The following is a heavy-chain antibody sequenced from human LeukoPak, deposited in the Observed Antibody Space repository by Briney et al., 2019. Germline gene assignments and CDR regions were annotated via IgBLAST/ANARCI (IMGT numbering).Heavy chain of an antibody. Sequence: PSETLSLTCAVYGGSFSGYYWSWIRQPPGKGLEWIGEINHSGSTNYNPSLKSRVTISEDTSKNQFSLKLSSVTAADTAVYYCALAAAGTGGYYFDYWGQGTLVTVSS. CDR3: ALAAAGTGGYYFDY. CDR2: INHSGST. D-gene: IGHD6-13*01. CDR1: GGSFSGYY. J-gene: IGHJ4*02. V-gene: IGHV4-34*01.